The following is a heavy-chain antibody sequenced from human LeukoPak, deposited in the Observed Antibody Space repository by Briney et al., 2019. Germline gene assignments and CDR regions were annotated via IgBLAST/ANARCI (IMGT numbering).Heavy chain of an antibody. D-gene: IGHD1-14*01. V-gene: IGHV3-7*05. CDR1: CFTFSTYW. CDR2: INHDGSDK. J-gene: IGHJ4*02. Sequence: GGSLRLSCAASCFTFSTYWMAWVRQAPGKGLEWVADINHDGSDKYYVDSVKGRFTISRDNAQNSLYLQMNSLRAEDTALYYCGRDGTENQWGQGTLVTVSS. CDR3: GRDGTENQ.